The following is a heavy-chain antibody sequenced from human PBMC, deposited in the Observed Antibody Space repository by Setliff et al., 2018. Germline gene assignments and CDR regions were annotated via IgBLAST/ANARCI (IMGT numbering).Heavy chain of an antibody. CDR2: ISGSGDAT. J-gene: IGHJ4*02. Sequence: GGSLRLSCAASGFTFSSYAMSWVRQAPGKGLEWVSGISGSGDATYYADSVKGRFTISRDNAKNSLYLQMNSLRAEDTAVYYCARDPHFDSWGQGTLVTVSS. CDR1: GFTFSSYA. V-gene: IGHV3-23*01. CDR3: ARDPHFDS.